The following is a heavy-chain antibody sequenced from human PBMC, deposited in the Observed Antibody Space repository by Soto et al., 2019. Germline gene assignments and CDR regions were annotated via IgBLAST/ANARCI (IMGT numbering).Heavy chain of an antibody. CDR2: INPNSGGT. CDR3: TSADIVVVQSAISYAYYGMDV. V-gene: IGHV1-2*02. J-gene: IGHJ6*02. CDR1: GYTFTGYY. Sequence: GASVKVSCKASGYTFTGYYMHWVRQDPGQGLEWMGWINPNSGGTNYAQKFQGRVTMTRDTSISTAYMELSRLRSDDTAVYYCTSADIVVVQSAISYAYYGMDVWGQGSTVPVAS. D-gene: IGHD2-2*01.